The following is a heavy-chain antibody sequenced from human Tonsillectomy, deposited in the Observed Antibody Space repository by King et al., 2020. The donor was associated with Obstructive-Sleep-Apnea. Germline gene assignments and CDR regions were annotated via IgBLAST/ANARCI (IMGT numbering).Heavy chain of an antibody. CDR1: GFTFTSYA. D-gene: IGHD3-22*01. J-gene: IGHJ4*02. CDR2: ISGSGGST. CDR3: AKDYLPDYYDSSTRGYFDY. V-gene: IGHV3-23*01. Sequence: VQLLESGGGLVQPGGSLRLSCSASGFTFTSYAMSWVRQAPGKGLEWVSAISGSGGSTDYADSGQGRFTISRDNSKNTLYLQMNSLRAENTAVYYCAKDYLPDYYDSSTRGYFDYWGQGTLVTVSS.